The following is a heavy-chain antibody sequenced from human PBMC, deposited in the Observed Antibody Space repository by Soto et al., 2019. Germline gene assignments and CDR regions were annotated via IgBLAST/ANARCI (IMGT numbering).Heavy chain of an antibody. V-gene: IGHV3-73*01. D-gene: IGHD4-4*01. J-gene: IGHJ6*02. CDR3: ARQGYSDDYYFYGMDV. Sequence: GGSLRLSCAASGFTFSGSSMHWVRQASGKGLEWVGRIRSRVNNYATGYAASVKGRFTISRDDSKNTAYLQMDSLKTEDTAIYYCARQGYSDDYYFYGMDVWGQGTTVTVSS. CDR2: IRSRVNNYAT. CDR1: GFTFSGSS.